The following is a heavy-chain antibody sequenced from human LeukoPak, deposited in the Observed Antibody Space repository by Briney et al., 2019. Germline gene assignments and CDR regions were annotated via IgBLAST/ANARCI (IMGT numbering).Heavy chain of an antibody. V-gene: IGHV3-23*01. Sequence: PGGSLRLSCAASGFTFTIYAMSWVRQAPGKGLEWVSAISGGGGTTNYADSVKGRVTISRDNSKNTLFLQMNSLRAEDTAVYFCAKGIQGYYYFDYWGQGTLVTVSS. J-gene: IGHJ4*02. CDR1: GFTFTIYA. CDR2: ISGGGGTT. CDR3: AKGIQGYYYFDY. D-gene: IGHD5-18*01.